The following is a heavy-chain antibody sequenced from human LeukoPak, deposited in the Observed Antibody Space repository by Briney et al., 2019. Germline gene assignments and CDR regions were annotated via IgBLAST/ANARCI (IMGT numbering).Heavy chain of an antibody. CDR2: ISAYNGNT. CDR1: GYTFTSYD. Sequence: ASVKVSCKASGYTFTSYDISWVRQAPGQGLEWMGWISAYNGNTDYAQKLQGRVTMTTDTSTSIAYMELRSLRSDDTAVYYCARETIVVVPGWFDPWGQGTLVTVSS. J-gene: IGHJ5*02. V-gene: IGHV1-18*01. D-gene: IGHD2-2*01. CDR3: ARETIVVVPGWFDP.